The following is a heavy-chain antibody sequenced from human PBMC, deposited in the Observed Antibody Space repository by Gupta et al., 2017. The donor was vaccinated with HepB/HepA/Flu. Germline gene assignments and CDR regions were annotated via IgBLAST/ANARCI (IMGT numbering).Heavy chain of an antibody. D-gene: IGHD1-7*01. Sequence: EVQPLESGRGLVQPGGSRRLSCAATGFTFSTYAMTWARQAPGKGLEWVSSMSYTGRNIYYADSVKGRFTISRDTSKNTLYLQMNSLGAEDTAVYYCAKDGVDDWKYCDYYSAMDV. CDR3: AKDGVDDWKYCDYYSAMDV. V-gene: IGHV3-23*01. CDR2: MSYTGRNI. J-gene: IGHJ6*01. CDR1: GFTFSTYA.